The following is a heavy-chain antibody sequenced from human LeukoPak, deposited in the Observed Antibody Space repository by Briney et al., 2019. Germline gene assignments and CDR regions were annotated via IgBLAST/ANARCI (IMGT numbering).Heavy chain of an antibody. Sequence: SETLSLTCAVSGGSISSSTYYWGWIRQPPGEALEYVGSISYTESTYYNPSLKSRVTISVDTSKNQFSLRLSSVTAADTAVYYCARRTYSRSYPYYYYYMDVWGRRTTVTLSS. CDR3: ARRTYSRSYPYYYYYMDV. D-gene: IGHD1-26*01. J-gene: IGHJ6*03. CDR2: ISYTEST. CDR1: GGSISSSTYY. V-gene: IGHV4-39*01.